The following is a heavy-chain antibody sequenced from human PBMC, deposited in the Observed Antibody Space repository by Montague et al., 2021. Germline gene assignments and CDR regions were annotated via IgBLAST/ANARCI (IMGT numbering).Heavy chain of an antibody. CDR3: ARRGVVTGWFDP. V-gene: IGHV4-34*01. D-gene: IGHD2-21*02. J-gene: IGHJ5*02. CDR2: INHSGST. CDR1: GGSFSGYY. Sequence: SETLSLTCTVYGGSFSGYYWSWICQSPGKGLEWIGEINHSGSTNCNPSLKSRVTISVDTFKNQFSLKLSSVTAADTAVYYCARRGVVTGWFDPWGQGTLVTVSS.